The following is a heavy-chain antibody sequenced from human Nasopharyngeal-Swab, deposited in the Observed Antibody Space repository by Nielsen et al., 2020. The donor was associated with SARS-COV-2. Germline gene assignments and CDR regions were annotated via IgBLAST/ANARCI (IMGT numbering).Heavy chain of an antibody. J-gene: IGHJ6*02. V-gene: IGHV3-23*01. CDR1: GFTFSSYP. CDR3: ARDGLDYDFWSAYFMDV. D-gene: IGHD3-3*01. Sequence: GGSLRLSCAASGFTFSSYPMNWVRQAPGKGLEWVSSISGSGGSRYYADSVKGRFTISRDNAKNSLYLQMNSLRAEDTAVYYCARDGLDYDFWSAYFMDVWGQGTTVTVSS. CDR2: ISGSGGSR.